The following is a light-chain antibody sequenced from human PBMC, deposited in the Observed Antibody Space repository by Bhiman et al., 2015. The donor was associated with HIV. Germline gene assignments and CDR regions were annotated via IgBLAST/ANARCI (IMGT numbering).Light chain of an antibody. J-gene: IGLJ1*01. CDR1: DSDIGINS. CDR2: GNV. Sequence: QSVLTQSPSVSGTPGQRVTIFCSGSDSDIGINSVSWYQQLPGTAPKLLIYGNVLRPSRVPDRFSGSKSGTSASLAISGLQAEDEADYYCTSYTISSLYVFGTGTKVTVL. V-gene: IGLV1-44*01. CDR3: TSYTISSLYV.